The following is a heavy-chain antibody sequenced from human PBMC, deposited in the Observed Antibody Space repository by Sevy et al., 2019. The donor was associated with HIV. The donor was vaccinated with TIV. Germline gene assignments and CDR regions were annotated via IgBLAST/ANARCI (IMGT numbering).Heavy chain of an antibody. V-gene: IGHV3-48*02. CDR3: ARALNPYYDILTGYYKGDYGMDV. CDR1: GFTFSSYS. J-gene: IGHJ6*02. CDR2: ISSSSSTI. Sequence: GGSLRLSCAASGFTFSSYSMNWVRQAPGKGLEWVSYISSSSSTIYYADSVKGRFTISRDNAKNSLYLQMNSLRDEDTAVYYCARALNPYYDILTGYYKGDYGMDVLGQGTTVTVSS. D-gene: IGHD3-9*01.